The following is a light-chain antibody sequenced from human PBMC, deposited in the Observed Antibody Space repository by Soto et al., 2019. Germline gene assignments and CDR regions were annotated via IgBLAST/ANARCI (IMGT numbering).Light chain of an antibody. CDR1: QSVGSN. J-gene: IGKJ1*01. CDR3: QQYGGSPGT. Sequence: EIMMTQSPATLPVSPGQRVTLSCRASQSVGSNLAWYQQTPGQAPRLLIYGASTRATDVPARFSGSGSGTEFTLTISSLQSEDFAVYYCQQYGGSPGTLGQGTKVEIK. CDR2: GAS. V-gene: IGKV3-15*01.